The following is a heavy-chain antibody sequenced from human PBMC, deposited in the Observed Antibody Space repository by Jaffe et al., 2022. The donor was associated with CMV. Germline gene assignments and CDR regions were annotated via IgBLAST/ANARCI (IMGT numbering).Heavy chain of an antibody. CDR3: ATGEGGSAMGLKPHYYYYYMDV. V-gene: IGHV1-3*01. D-gene: IGHD5-18*01. J-gene: IGHJ6*03. Sequence: QVQLVQSGAEVKKPGASVKVSCKASGYTFTSYAMHWVRQAPGQRLEWMGWINAGNGNTKYSQKFQGRVTITRDTSASTAYMELSSLRSEDTAVYYCATGEGGSAMGLKPHYYYYYMDVWGKGTTVTVSS. CDR2: INAGNGNT. CDR1: GYTFTSYA.